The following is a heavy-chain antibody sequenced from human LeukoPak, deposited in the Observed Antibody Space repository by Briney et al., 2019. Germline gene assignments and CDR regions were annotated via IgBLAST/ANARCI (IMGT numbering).Heavy chain of an antibody. CDR2: INHSGST. CDR3: ARENPTLTGYYKDY. CDR1: GFTFSSYA. V-gene: IGHV4-34*01. J-gene: IGHJ4*02. Sequence: GSLRLSCAASGFTFSSYAMSWVRQPPGKGLEWIGEINHSGSTNYNPSLKSRVTISVDTSKNQFSLKLSSVTAADTAVYYCARENPTLTGYYKDYWGQGTLVTVSS. D-gene: IGHD3-9*01.